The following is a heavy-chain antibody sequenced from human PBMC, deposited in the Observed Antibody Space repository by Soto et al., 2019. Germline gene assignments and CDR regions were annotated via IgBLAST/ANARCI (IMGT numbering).Heavy chain of an antibody. CDR3: SRVEPSAKSPDD. D-gene: IGHD2-2*01. Sequence: GGSLRLSCTVSAFSELSFSDQYMDWVRQAPGKGLEWVGRSRNRVNNFSTAYAASVQGRFTISRDESKNTVYLQMHSLKTDDTAVYDGSRVEPSAKSPDDCGQGTRVTVSS. J-gene: IGHJ4*02. V-gene: IGHV3-72*01. CDR2: SRNRVNNFST. CDR1: AFSELSFSDQY.